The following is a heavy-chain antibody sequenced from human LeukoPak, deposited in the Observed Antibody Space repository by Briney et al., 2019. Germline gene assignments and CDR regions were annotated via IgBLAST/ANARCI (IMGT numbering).Heavy chain of an antibody. CDR1: GGSFSGYY. D-gene: IGHD2-2*01. J-gene: IGHJ6*03. V-gene: IGHV4-34*01. Sequence: SETLSLTCAVYGGSFSGYYWSWIRQPPGKGLEWIGEINHSGSTNYNPSLKSRVTISVDTSKNQFSLKLSSVTAADTAVYYCASGYCSSTSCRRPLYYYYYMDVWGKGTTVTASS. CDR2: INHSGST. CDR3: ASGYCSSTSCRRPLYYYYYMDV.